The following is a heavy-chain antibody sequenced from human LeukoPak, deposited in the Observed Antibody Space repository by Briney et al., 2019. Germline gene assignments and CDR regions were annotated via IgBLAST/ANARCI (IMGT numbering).Heavy chain of an antibody. V-gene: IGHV3-30*18. CDR3: AKAFFDISWNWFAP. Sequence: QPGRSLRLSCAASGFTFNTFAMHWVRQAPGKGLEWVSLISYDGTNKFYADSVKGRFTISRDNSKNTLYLQMSSLRVEDTAIYYCAKAFFDISWNWFAPWGQGTLVTVSS. CDR1: GFTFNTFA. D-gene: IGHD3-9*01. J-gene: IGHJ5*02. CDR2: ISYDGTNK.